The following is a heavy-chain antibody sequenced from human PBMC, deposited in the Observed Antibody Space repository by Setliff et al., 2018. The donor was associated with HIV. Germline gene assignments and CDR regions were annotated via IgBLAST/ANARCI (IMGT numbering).Heavy chain of an antibody. CDR1: GGSIWNYY. CDR2: IYYSGST. Sequence: SETLSLTCTVSGGSIWNYYWSWIRQPPGKGLEWIGTIYYSGSTYYNPSLKSRVTISTDTSKNQVVLTMTTMDPVDTATYYCAHQELGYCSGGSCPPPHAFDIWGQGTMVTVSS. D-gene: IGHD2-15*01. V-gene: IGHV4-39*06. J-gene: IGHJ3*02. CDR3: AHQELGYCSGGSCPPPHAFDI.